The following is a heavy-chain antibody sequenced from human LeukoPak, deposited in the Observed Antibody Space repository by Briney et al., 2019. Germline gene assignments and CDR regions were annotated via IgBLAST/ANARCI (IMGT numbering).Heavy chain of an antibody. CDR1: GGSISSSSYY. V-gene: IGHV4-39*01. D-gene: IGHD6-19*01. Sequence: SDTLSLTCTVSGGSISSSSYYSGWIRQPPGKGLEWIRSIYYSGSTYYNPSLKSRVTISVDTSKNQFSLKLSSVTAADTAVYYCARHHRTQRTYRSGWTDYAFDIWGQGTMVTVSS. CDR2: IYYSGST. CDR3: ARHHRTQRTYRSGWTDYAFDI. J-gene: IGHJ3*02.